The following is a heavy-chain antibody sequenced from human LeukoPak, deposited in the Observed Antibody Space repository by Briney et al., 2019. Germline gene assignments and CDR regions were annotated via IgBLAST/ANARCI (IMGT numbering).Heavy chain of an antibody. CDR2: ISNNGGYT. D-gene: IGHD1-26*01. V-gene: IGHV3-23*01. CDR3: ARGTIVGTNFFDY. CDR1: GFTFSSSA. J-gene: IGHJ4*02. Sequence: PGGSLRLSCAASGFTFSSSAMSWVRQAPGKGLEWVSAISNNGGYTYYADSVQGRFTISRDNSKSTLCLQMNSLRAEDTAVYYCARGTIVGTNFFDYWGQGTLVTVSS.